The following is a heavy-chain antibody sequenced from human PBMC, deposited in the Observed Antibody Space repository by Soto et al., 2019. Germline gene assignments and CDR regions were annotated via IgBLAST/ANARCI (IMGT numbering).Heavy chain of an antibody. CDR1: GKSFTTFG. D-gene: IGHD3-16*01. CDR3: ARTQGDYDWGVCDY. V-gene: IGHV1-18*04. Sequence: QVQLVQSGSEVKKPGASVKVSCKASGKSFTTFGISWVRQAPGQGLEWMGWIGPYNGNTNYAQNFQGRVSMTTDTPTNTAYMELRNLRSDDTAVYFCARTQGDYDWGVCDYWGQGTLVTVSS. J-gene: IGHJ4*02. CDR2: IGPYNGNT.